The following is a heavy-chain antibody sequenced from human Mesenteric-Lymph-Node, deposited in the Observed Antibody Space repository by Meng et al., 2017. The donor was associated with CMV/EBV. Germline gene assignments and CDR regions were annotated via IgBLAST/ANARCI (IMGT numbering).Heavy chain of an antibody. J-gene: IGHJ4*02. D-gene: IGHD2/OR15-2a*01. CDR1: GVSVTSGAYH. CDR2: IYGTGIT. Sequence: AQLQEWGPELVKPSETLSLTCIVSGVSVTSGAYHWSWIRQSPGKGLEWIGYIYGTGITIYNPSLKSRVTILLETSKNQFSLKLNSVTTADTAVYYCAKSRSSTPGIVDDWGQGTLVTASS. V-gene: IGHV4-61*08. CDR3: AKSRSSTPGIVDD.